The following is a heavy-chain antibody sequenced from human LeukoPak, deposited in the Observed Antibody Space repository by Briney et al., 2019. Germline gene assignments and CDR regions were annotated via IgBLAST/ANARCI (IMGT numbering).Heavy chain of an antibody. CDR3: AKDGSIVGATRWLVPNAFDI. J-gene: IGHJ3*02. Sequence: PGGSLRLSCAASGFTFSSYEMNWVRQAPGKGLEWVSYISSSGSTIYYADSVKGRFTISRDNAKNSLYLQMNSLRAEDTAVYYCAKDGSIVGATRWLVPNAFDIWGQGTMVTVSS. V-gene: IGHV3-48*03. CDR2: ISSSGSTI. D-gene: IGHD1-26*01. CDR1: GFTFSSYE.